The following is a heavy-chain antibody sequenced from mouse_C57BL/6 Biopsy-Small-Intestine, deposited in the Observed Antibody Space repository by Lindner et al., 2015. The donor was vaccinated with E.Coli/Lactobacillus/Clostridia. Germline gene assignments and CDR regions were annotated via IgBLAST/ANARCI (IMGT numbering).Heavy chain of an antibody. CDR2: FNPYKDDT. Sequence: VQLQESGPELVKPGASVKMSCKASGYTFTNYVIHWVKQKPGQGLEWLGFFNPYKDDTNYNERFKGKATLTSDKSSNTAYMELSSLTSEDSAVYYCVRRSGAGFYSDYWGQGTTLTVSS. CDR1: GYTFTNYV. D-gene: IGHD1-3*01. J-gene: IGHJ2*01. CDR3: VRRSGAGFYSDY. V-gene: IGHV1-14*01.